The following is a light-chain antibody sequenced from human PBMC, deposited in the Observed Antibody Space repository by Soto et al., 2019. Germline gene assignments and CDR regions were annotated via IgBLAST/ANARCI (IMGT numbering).Light chain of an antibody. CDR3: QQRSNWPTLT. V-gene: IGKV3-11*01. J-gene: IGKJ4*01. CDR2: GAS. Sequence: EIVLTQSPATLSLAPGERATLSCRASQSVSSYLAWYQQKPGQAPRRLISGASNRAIGIPPRFSGSGSGTDFTLTISSLEPEDFAVYYCQQRSNWPTLTFGGGTKVEI. CDR1: QSVSSY.